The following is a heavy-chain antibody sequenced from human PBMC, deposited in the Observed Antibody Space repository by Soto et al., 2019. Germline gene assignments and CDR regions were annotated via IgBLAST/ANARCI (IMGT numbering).Heavy chain of an antibody. Sequence: QVQLQESGPGLVKPSETLSLTCTVSGGSISSYYWSWIRQPPGKGLEWIGYIYYSGSTNYNPSLKSRVTISVDTSKNQFSLKLSSVTAADTAVYYCASRYDYTGGFDYWGQGTLVTVSS. CDR3: ASRYDYTGGFDY. CDR2: IYYSGST. D-gene: IGHD3-16*01. CDR1: GGSISSYY. V-gene: IGHV4-59*01. J-gene: IGHJ4*02.